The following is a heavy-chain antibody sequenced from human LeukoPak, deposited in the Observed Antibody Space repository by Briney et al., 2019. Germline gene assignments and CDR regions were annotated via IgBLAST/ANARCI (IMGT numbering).Heavy chain of an antibody. D-gene: IGHD4-17*01. Sequence: ASVQVSCKASGYTFTSYGISWVRQAPGKGLESMGWISAYNGNTNYAQKLQGRVTMTTDTSTSTAYMELRSLRSDDTAVYYCARDSPYGDYDYWGQGTLVTVSS. CDR2: ISAYNGNT. V-gene: IGHV1-18*01. CDR1: GYTFTSYG. CDR3: ARDSPYGDYDY. J-gene: IGHJ4*02.